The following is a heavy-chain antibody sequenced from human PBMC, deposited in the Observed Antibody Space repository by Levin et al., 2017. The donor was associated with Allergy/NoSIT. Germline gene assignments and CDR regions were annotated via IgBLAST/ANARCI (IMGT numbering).Heavy chain of an antibody. CDR1: GFPFSSSE. J-gene: IGHJ4*02. Sequence: LSLPCAASGFPFSSSEMNWVRRAPGKGLEWVSYISSTGSTIYSADSVKGRFTISRDNAKNSLYLHMNSLRAEDTAVYYCARQLGNFWSGYNYFDYWGQGTLVTVSS. V-gene: IGHV3-48*03. CDR2: ISSTGSTI. CDR3: ARQLGNFWSGYNYFDY. D-gene: IGHD3-3*01.